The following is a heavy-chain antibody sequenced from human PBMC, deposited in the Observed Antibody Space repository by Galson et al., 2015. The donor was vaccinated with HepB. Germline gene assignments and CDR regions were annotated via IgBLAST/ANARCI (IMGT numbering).Heavy chain of an antibody. D-gene: IGHD6-6*01. Sequence: SLRLSCAASGFTFSSYGMHWVRQAPGKGLEWVAVIWYDGSNKYYADSVKGRFTISRDNSKNMLYLQMNSLRAEDTAVYYCARGFQRYSSSSIPYYYYGMDVWGQGTTVTVSS. CDR2: IWYDGSNK. CDR3: ARGFQRYSSSSIPYYYYGMDV. J-gene: IGHJ6*02. CDR1: GFTFSSYG. V-gene: IGHV3-33*01.